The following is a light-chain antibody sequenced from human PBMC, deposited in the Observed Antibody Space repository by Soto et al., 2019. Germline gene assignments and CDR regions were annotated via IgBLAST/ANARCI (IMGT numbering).Light chain of an antibody. CDR2: GAS. Sequence: EIVLTQSPGTLSLSPGERATLSCRASQSVSSSYLAWYQQKPGQAPRLLIYGASTRATGVPDRFRGSGSGTDFTLTISRLEPGDFAVYYCQQYASSITFGHGTRLEIK. CDR3: QQYASSIT. CDR1: QSVSSSY. J-gene: IGKJ5*01. V-gene: IGKV3-20*01.